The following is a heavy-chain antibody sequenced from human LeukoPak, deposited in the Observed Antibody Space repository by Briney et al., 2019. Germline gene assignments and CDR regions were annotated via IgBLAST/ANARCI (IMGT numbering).Heavy chain of an antibody. V-gene: IGHV4-61*02. CDR3: AGTYYDFWSGYQQGYYYMDV. Sequence: SSETLSLTCTVSGGSISSGSYYWSWIRQPAGKGLEWIGRIYTSGSTNYNPSLKSRVTISVGTSKNQFSLKLSSVTAADTAVYYCAGTYYDFWSGYQQGYYYMDVWGKGTTVTVSS. CDR1: GGSISSGSYY. CDR2: IYTSGST. D-gene: IGHD3-3*01. J-gene: IGHJ6*03.